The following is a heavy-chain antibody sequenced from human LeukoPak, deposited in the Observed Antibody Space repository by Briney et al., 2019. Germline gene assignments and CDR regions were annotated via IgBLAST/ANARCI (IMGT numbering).Heavy chain of an antibody. V-gene: IGHV7-4-1*02. Sequence: ASVKVSCKASRYTFTSYAMNWARQAPGQGREWMGWINTNTGNPTYAQGFTGRFVFSLDTSVSTAYLQISSLKAEDTAVYYCARGGYSYGRLFDYWGQGTLVTVSS. D-gene: IGHD5-18*01. CDR3: ARGGYSYGRLFDY. CDR2: INTNTGNP. CDR1: RYTFTSYA. J-gene: IGHJ4*02.